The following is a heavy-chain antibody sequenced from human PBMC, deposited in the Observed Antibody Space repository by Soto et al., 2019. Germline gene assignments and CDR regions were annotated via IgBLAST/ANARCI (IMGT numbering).Heavy chain of an antibody. CDR1: GGSISPNY. J-gene: IGHJ4*02. CDR2: IYFGGTT. V-gene: IGHV4-59*08. CDR3: ARLGGYFQALDS. Sequence: QVQLQESGPGLVKPSETLSLTCTVSGGSISPNYWSWIRQPPGKGLEWIGYIYFGGTTMYNPSLKSRVTLSVDTSKNQSSLKLTSVTAADTAVYYCARLGGYFQALDSWGQGTLVTVSS. D-gene: IGHD3-22*01.